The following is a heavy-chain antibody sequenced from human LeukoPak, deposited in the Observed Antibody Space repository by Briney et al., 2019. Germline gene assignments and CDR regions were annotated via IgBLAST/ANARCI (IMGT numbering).Heavy chain of an antibody. CDR1: GGSIRSSSYY. V-gene: IGHV4-39*07. CDR3: ALIYSSSWYYFDY. CDR2: IYYSGST. D-gene: IGHD6-13*01. Sequence: SETLSLTCSVSGGSIRSSSYYWGWIRQPPGKGLEWIGSIYYSGSTYYNSSLKSRVTISVDTSKNQFSLKLSSVTAADTAVYYCALIYSSSWYYFDYWGQGTLVTVSS. J-gene: IGHJ4*02.